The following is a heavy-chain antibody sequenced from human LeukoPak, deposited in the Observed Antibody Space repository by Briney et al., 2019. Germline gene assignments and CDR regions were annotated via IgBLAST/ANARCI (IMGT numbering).Heavy chain of an antibody. CDR3: AREKEGGSSWYFDY. CDR2: IFYSGST. D-gene: IGHD6-13*01. V-gene: IGHV4-61*01. CDR1: GGSVSSSSFY. J-gene: IGHJ4*02. Sequence: SETLSLTCNVSGGSVSSSSFYWSWIRQPLGKRLEWIGYIFYSGSTNYNPSLQSRVSISLDTSKNQFSLQLNSVTPEDTAVYYCAREKEGGSSWYFDYWGQGTLVTVSS.